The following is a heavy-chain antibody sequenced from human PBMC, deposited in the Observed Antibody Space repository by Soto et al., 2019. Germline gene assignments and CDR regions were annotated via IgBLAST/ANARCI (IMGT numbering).Heavy chain of an antibody. CDR1: GGSFSGYY. J-gene: IGHJ5*02. V-gene: IGHV4-34*01. Sequence: SETLSLTCAVYGGSFSGYYWSWIRQPPGKGLEWIGEINHSGSTNYNPSLKSRVAISVDTSKNQFSLKLGSVTAADTAVYYCARGLLDPYYYDSSGYLAWFDPWGQGTLVTVSS. CDR3: ARGLLDPYYYDSSGYLAWFDP. D-gene: IGHD3-22*01. CDR2: INHSGST.